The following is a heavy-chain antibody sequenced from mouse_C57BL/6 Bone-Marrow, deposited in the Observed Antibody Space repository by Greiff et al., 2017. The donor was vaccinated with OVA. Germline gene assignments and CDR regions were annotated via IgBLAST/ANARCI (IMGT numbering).Heavy chain of an antibody. D-gene: IGHD2-1*01. Sequence: QVHVKQSGAELVKPGASVKLSCKASGYTFTEYTIHWVKQRSGQGLEWIGWFYPGSGSIKYNEKFKDKATLTADKSSSTVYMELSRLTSEDSAVYFCARHLYYGNLYWYFDVWGTGTTVTVSS. CDR1: GYTFTEYT. CDR2: FYPGSGSI. V-gene: IGHV1-62-2*01. J-gene: IGHJ1*03. CDR3: ARHLYYGNLYWYFDV.